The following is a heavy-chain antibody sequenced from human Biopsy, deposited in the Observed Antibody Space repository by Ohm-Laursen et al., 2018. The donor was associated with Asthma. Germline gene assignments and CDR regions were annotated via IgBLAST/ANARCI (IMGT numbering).Heavy chain of an antibody. D-gene: IGHD2-8*01. V-gene: IGHV1-46*02. J-gene: IGHJ4*02. Sequence: ASVKVSCKASGFSFDNYFMHWVRQAPGQGLEWMGIINPSGAGTRYAEKFRGRLIVTRAASTRTAFMDLRSLRSDDTAIYFCARARETTNYGDSDFDIWGQGTLITVSS. CDR2: INPSGAGT. CDR1: GFSFDNYF. CDR3: ARARETTNYGDSDFDI.